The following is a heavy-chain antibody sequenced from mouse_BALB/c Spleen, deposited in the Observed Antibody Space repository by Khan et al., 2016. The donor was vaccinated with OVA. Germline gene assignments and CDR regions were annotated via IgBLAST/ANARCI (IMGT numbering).Heavy chain of an antibody. CDR2: INPNNGDS. V-gene: IGHV1S81*02. CDR3: ARSGYGNPCAY. Sequence: VQLQQPGAELVKPGTSVKISCKASGYTFTSYYMYWVKQRPGQGLEWIGGINPNNGDSNFNETFKSKATLTVDKSSSTAYMQLGILTSEDSAVYYCARSGYGNPCAYWGQGTLVTVSA. D-gene: IGHD2-1*01. CDR1: GYTFTSYY. J-gene: IGHJ3*01.